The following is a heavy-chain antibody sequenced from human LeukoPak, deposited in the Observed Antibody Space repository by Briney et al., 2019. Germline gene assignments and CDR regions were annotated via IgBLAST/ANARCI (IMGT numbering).Heavy chain of an antibody. V-gene: IGHV1-46*01. D-gene: IGHD3-22*01. CDR2: INPSGGST. Sequence: WASVKVSCKASGYTFTSYGISWVRQAPGQGLEWMGIINPSGGSTSYAQKFQGRVTMTRDTSTSTVYMELSSLRSEDTAVYYCARDFFEQAPYYYDSGGGGFDYWGQGTLVTVSS. CDR3: ARDFFEQAPYYYDSGGGGFDY. J-gene: IGHJ4*02. CDR1: GYTFTSYG.